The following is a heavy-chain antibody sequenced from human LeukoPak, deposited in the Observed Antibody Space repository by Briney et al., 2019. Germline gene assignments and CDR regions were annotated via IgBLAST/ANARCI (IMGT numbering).Heavy chain of an antibody. J-gene: IGHJ4*02. CDR3: ARAIFGIAAAGRAYYFDY. CDR1: GYTFTSYY. Sequence: GASVKVSCKASGYTFTSYYMHWVRQAPGQGLEWMGIINPSGGSTSYAQKFQGRVTMNRDTSTSTVYMELSSLRSEDTAVYYCARAIFGIAAAGRAYYFDYWGQGTLVTVSS. CDR2: INPSGGST. D-gene: IGHD6-13*01. V-gene: IGHV1-46*01.